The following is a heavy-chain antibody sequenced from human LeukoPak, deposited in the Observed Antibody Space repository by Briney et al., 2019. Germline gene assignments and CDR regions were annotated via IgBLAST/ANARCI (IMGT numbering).Heavy chain of an antibody. J-gene: IGHJ4*02. Sequence: SETLSLTCAVYGESFSGYFWNWIRQPPGKGLEWIGEINHSGSTSNHNPSLKSRVTMSVDTSKNQFSLKPSSVTAADTAVYYCARDQDYYDSSGYPVSFDYWGQGTLVTVSS. CDR1: GESFSGYF. CDR2: INHSGSTS. CDR3: ARDQDYYDSSGYPVSFDY. V-gene: IGHV4-34*01. D-gene: IGHD3-22*01.